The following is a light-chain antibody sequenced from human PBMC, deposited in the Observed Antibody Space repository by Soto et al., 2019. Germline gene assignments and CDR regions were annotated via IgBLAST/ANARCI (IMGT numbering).Light chain of an antibody. CDR1: QSVRSN. Sequence: EIVLTQSPGTLYLSPGERATLSCRASQSVRSNLAWYQQKPGQAPRLLIYDAYNRATGIPPRFSGSGSGTDFTLTISSLEPEDSAVYYCQQRHMWPITFGQGTRLENK. J-gene: IGKJ5*01. CDR3: QQRHMWPIT. V-gene: IGKV3-11*01. CDR2: DAY.